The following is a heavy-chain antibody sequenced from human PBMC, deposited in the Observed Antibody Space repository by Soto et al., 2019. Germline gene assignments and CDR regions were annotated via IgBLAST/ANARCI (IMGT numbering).Heavy chain of an antibody. CDR2: ISGSGGIT. V-gene: IGHV3-23*01. CDR3: AKVRSSWSDLDY. D-gene: IGHD6-13*01. Sequence: EVQLLESGGSLVQPGGSLRLSCAASGFTFSRYAMSWVRQSPGKGLEWVSGISGSGGITYYADSVKGRFTISRDNSKSTLNLQMNSLRAEDTAVYYCAKVRSSWSDLDYWGQGTLVTVSP. CDR1: GFTFSRYA. J-gene: IGHJ4*02.